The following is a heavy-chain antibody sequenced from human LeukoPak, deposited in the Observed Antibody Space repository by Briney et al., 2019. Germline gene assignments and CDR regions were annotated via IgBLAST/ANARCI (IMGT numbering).Heavy chain of an antibody. CDR3: ARGKNYYYDSSGYSLED. Sequence: GGSLRLSCAASGFTLSSNYMSWVRQAPGKGLEGVSVIYSGGSTYYADSVKGRFTISRDNSKNTLYLRMSSLRAEDTAVYYCARGKNYYYDSSGYSLEDWGQGTLVTVSS. V-gene: IGHV3-66*01. CDR1: GFTLSSNY. J-gene: IGHJ4*02. CDR2: IYSGGST. D-gene: IGHD3-22*01.